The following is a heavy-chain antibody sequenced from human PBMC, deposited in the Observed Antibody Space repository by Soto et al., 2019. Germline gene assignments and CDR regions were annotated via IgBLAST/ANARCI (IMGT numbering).Heavy chain of an antibody. CDR2: ISYDGSNK. D-gene: IGHD3-22*01. Sequence: QVQLVESGGGVVQPGRSLRLSCAASGFTFSSYAMHWVRQAPGKGLEWVAVISYDGSNKYYADSVKGRFTISRDKSKNTLYLQMNSLRAEDTAVYYCARDRYYYDSSGPPRGYFVYWDQGTLVTVSS. V-gene: IGHV3-30-3*01. CDR3: ARDRYYYDSSGPPRGYFVY. CDR1: GFTFSSYA. J-gene: IGHJ4*02.